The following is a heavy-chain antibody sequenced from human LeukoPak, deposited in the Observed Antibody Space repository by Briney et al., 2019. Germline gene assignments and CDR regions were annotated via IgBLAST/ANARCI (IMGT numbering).Heavy chain of an antibody. CDR2: IYYSGST. CDR3: ASFYDYVWGSYRYTEGPLDY. CDR1: GGSISSYY. Sequence: SETLSLTCTVSGGSISSYYWSWIRQPPGKGLEWIGYIYYSGSTNYNPSLKSRVTISVDTSKNQFSLKLSSVTAADTAVYYCASFYDYVWGSYRYTEGPLDYWGQGTLVTVSS. D-gene: IGHD3-16*02. V-gene: IGHV4-59*12. J-gene: IGHJ4*02.